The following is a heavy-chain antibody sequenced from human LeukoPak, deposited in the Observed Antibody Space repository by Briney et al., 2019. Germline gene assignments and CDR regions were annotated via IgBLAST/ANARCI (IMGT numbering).Heavy chain of an antibody. J-gene: IGHJ3*02. Sequence: SETLSLTCTVSGGSISSYYWSWIRQPPGKGLEWIGYIYYSGSTNYNPSLKSRVTISVDTSKNQFSLKLSSVTAADTAVYYCARGRGRWLQFSAFDIWGQGTMVTVSS. D-gene: IGHD5-24*01. CDR3: ARGRGRWLQFSAFDI. V-gene: IGHV4-59*12. CDR2: IYYSGST. CDR1: GGSISSYY.